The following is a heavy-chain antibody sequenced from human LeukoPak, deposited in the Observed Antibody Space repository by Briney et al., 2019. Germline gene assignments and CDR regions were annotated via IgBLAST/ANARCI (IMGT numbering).Heavy chain of an antibody. Sequence: ASVKVSCKASGYTFTSYGISWVRQAPGQGLEWMGWISAYNGNTNYAQKLQGRVTMTTDTSTSTAYMELRSLRSDDTAVYYCATALRGFSYAYVEEHDAFDIWGQGTVVTVSS. CDR2: ISAYNGNT. J-gene: IGHJ3*02. CDR1: GYTFTSYG. D-gene: IGHD5-18*01. V-gene: IGHV1-18*01. CDR3: ATALRGFSYAYVEEHDAFDI.